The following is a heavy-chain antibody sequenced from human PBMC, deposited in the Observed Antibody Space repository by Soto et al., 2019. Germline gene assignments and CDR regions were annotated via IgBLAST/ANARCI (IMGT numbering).Heavy chain of an antibody. CDR3: ARDRRGGSSGWYLFGY. V-gene: IGHV3-23*01. D-gene: IGHD6-19*01. Sequence: GGSLRLSCAASGFTFSSYAMSWVRQAPGKGLEWVSAISGSGGSTYYADSVKGRFTISRDNSKNTLYLQMNSLRAEDTALYYCARDRRGGSSGWYLFGYWGQGTLVTVSS. CDR2: ISGSGGST. J-gene: IGHJ4*02. CDR1: GFTFSSYA.